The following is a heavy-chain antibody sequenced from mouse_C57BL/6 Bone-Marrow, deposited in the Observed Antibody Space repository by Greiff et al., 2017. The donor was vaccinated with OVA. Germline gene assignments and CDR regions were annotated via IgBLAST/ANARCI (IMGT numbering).Heavy chain of an antibody. J-gene: IGHJ3*01. V-gene: IGHV3-6*01. CDR3: ARDPIRFAY. Sequence: EVKLMESGPGLVKPSQSLSLTCSVTGYSITSGYYWNWIRQFPGNKLEWMGYISYDGSNNYNPSLKNRISITRDTSKNQFFLKLNSVTTEDTATYYCARDPIRFAYWGQGTLVTVSA. CDR1: GYSITSGYY. CDR2: ISYDGSN.